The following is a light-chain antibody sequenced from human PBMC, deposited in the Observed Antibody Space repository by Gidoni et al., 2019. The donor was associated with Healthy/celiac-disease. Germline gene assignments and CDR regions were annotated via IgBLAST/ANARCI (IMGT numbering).Light chain of an antibody. CDR3: AAWDDSLNGYWV. J-gene: IGLJ3*02. CDR2: SNN. V-gene: IGLV1-44*01. CDR1: SSNIGSNT. Sequence: SVLTQPPSASRTPGQRVTISCSGISSNIGSNTVNWYQQLPGTAPNLLIYSNNQRPSGVPDRFSGSKSGTSASLAISGLQSEDEADYYCAAWDDSLNGYWVFGGGTKLTVL.